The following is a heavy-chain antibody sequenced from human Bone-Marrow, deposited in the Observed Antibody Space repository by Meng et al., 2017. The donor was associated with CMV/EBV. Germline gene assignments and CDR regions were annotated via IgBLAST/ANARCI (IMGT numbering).Heavy chain of an antibody. D-gene: IGHD4-23*01. Sequence: ASVKVSCKASGYTFTSYDINWVRQATGQGLEWMGWMNPNSGNTGYAQKFQGRVTMTRNTSISTAYMELSSLRSEDTAVYYCARGASDYGGNAWVYYYGMDVWGHGTTVTVSS. V-gene: IGHV1-8*01. CDR3: ARGASDYGGNAWVYYYGMDV. CDR2: MNPNSGNT. CDR1: GYTFTSYD. J-gene: IGHJ6*02.